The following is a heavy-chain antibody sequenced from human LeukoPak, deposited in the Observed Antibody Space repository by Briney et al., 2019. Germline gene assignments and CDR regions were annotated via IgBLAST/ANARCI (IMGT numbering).Heavy chain of an antibody. Sequence: ASVKVSCKASGYTFTSYAMNWVRQAPGQGLEWMGWINTNTGNPTYAQGFTGRFVFSLDTSVSTAYLQISSLKAEDTAVYYCASLYSPRGREPAFDIWGQGTMVTVSS. D-gene: IGHD1-14*01. CDR3: ASLYSPRGREPAFDI. V-gene: IGHV7-4-1*02. J-gene: IGHJ3*02. CDR2: INTNTGNP. CDR1: GYTFTSYA.